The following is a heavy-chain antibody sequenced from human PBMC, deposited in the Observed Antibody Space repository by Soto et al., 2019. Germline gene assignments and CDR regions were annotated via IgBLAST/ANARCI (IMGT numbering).Heavy chain of an antibody. CDR2: INHSGST. J-gene: IGHJ4*02. CDR3: ARLAVAGTVYFDY. V-gene: IGHV4-34*01. Sequence: SETLSLTCAVYCGSFSGYYWSWIRQPPGKGLEWIGEINHSGSTNYNPSLKSRVTISVDTSKNQFSLKLSSVTAADTAVYYCARLAVAGTVYFDYWGQGTLVTVSS. D-gene: IGHD6-19*01. CDR1: CGSFSGYY.